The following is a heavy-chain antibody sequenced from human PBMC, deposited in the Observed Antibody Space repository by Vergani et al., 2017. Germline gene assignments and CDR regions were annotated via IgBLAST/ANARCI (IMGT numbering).Heavy chain of an antibody. CDR1: GGSIASGTYY. D-gene: IGHD2-15*01. CDR2: VYTGGSA. Sequence: QVQLQESGPRLVKPSQTLSLTCTVSGGSIASGTYYWTWIRQPAGKGLEWIGRVYTGGSADLNPSFKSRVSISVDTSKSQFSLKLNSVTVADTAVYYCARSRPYCTSGSCPAIWGQGTLVTVSS. J-gene: IGHJ4*02. V-gene: IGHV4-61*02. CDR3: ARSRPYCTSGSCPAI.